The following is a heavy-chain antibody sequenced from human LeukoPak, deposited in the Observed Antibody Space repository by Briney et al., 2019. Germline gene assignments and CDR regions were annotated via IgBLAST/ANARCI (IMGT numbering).Heavy chain of an antibody. Sequence: GGSLRLSCAASGFTFSTYAMSWVRQAPGKGLDWLSAISGSGGSTYYADSVKGRFTISRDNSKNTLYLQMNSLRAEDTAVYYCAKDRLAIAVAVYFDYWGQGTLVTVSS. D-gene: IGHD6-19*01. V-gene: IGHV3-23*01. CDR2: ISGSGGST. J-gene: IGHJ4*02. CDR1: GFTFSTYA. CDR3: AKDRLAIAVAVYFDY.